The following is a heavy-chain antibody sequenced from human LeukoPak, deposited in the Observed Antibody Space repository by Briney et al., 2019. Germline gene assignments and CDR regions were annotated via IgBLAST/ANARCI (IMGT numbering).Heavy chain of an antibody. V-gene: IGHV4-34*01. CDR1: GGSFSGYY. J-gene: IGHJ4*02. Sequence: PSETLSFTCAVYGGSFSGYYWSWIRQPPGKGLEWIGEINHSGSTNYNPSLKSRVTISVDTSKNQFSLKLSSVTAADTAVYYCARGTMVRGVFDYWGQGTLVTVSS. D-gene: IGHD3-10*01. CDR3: ARGTMVRGVFDY. CDR2: INHSGST.